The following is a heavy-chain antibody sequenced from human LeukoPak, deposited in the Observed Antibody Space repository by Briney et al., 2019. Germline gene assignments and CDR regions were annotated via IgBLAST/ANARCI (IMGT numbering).Heavy chain of an antibody. CDR2: ISSSSSII. CDR1: GFTFSSYS. J-gene: IGHJ4*02. D-gene: IGHD3-3*01. CDR3: ARGGITIFGEATTPFDY. Sequence: GGSLRLSCAASGFTFSSYSMNWVRQAPGKGLEWVSYISSSSSIIYYADSVKGRFTISRDNAKNSLYLQMNSLRAEDTAVYYCARGGITIFGEATTPFDYWGQGTLVTVSS. V-gene: IGHV3-48*01.